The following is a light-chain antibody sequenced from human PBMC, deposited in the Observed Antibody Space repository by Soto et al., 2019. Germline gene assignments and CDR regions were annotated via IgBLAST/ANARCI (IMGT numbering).Light chain of an antibody. V-gene: IGKV1-5*03. CDR3: QQYDTYPRT. CDR1: LSSSNW. Sequence: DIQMTQAPSTLPASVGDRVTITCRASLSSSNWLAWYQQKPGKDPKLLFFKALPLENGVPSSVSGSESGTEFTLIISSLLPEDFATYHCQQYDTYPRTFGQGNKVDIK. J-gene: IGKJ1*01. CDR2: KAL.